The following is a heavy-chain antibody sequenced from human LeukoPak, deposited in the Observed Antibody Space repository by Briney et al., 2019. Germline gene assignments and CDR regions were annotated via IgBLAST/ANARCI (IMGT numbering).Heavy chain of an antibody. D-gene: IGHD6-19*01. CDR2: ISGSGGST. Sequence: PGGSLRLSCAASGFTFSSYAMSWVRQAPGKGLEWVSAISGSGGSTYYADSVKGRFTISRDNSKNTLYLQMNSLRAEDTAVYYCAKDSNPRGGSEQWLVRPADYWGQGTLVTVSS. V-gene: IGHV3-23*01. CDR3: AKDSNPRGGSEQWLVRPADY. J-gene: IGHJ4*02. CDR1: GFTFSSYA.